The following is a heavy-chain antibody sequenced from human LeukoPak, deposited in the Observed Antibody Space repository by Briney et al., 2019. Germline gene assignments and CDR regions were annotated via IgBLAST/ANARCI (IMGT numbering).Heavy chain of an antibody. CDR1: GGSISSSSYY. J-gene: IGHJ3*02. CDR2: IYYSGST. CDR3: ARPVERNRITIFYGI. D-gene: IGHD3-9*01. Sequence: PSETLSLTCTVSGGSISSSSYYWGWIRQPPGKGLEWIGSIYYSGSTYYNPSLKSRVTISVDTSKNQFSLKLSSVTAADTAVYYCARPVERNRITIFYGIWGQGTMVTVSS. V-gene: IGHV4-39*01.